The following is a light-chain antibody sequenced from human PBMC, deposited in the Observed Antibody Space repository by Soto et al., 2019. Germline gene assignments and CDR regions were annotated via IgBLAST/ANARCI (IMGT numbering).Light chain of an antibody. CDR1: QTVSSY. J-gene: IGKJ5*01. CDR2: DAS. CDR3: QQRSDWPIT. Sequence: EIVLTQSPATLSLSPGERATLFCRASQTVSSYLVWYQQKPGQPPRLLIYDASNRATGVPARFSGSGSGTDFTLTISSLEPEDFAVYYCQQRSDWPITFGQGTRLEMK. V-gene: IGKV3-11*01.